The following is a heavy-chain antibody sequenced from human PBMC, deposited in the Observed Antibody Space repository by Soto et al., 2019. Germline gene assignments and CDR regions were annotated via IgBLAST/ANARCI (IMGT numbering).Heavy chain of an antibody. V-gene: IGHV3-7*01. CDR1: GFTFSSYW. CDR2: IKQDGSEK. J-gene: IGHJ4*02. D-gene: IGHD3-22*01. Sequence: GGSLRLSCAASGFTFSSYWMSWVRQAPGKGLEWVANIKQDGSEKYYVDSVKGRFTISRDKAKNSLYLQMNSLRAEDTAVYYCARVFPYYYDSSGYYPDYWGQGTLVTVSS. CDR3: ARVFPYYYDSSGYYPDY.